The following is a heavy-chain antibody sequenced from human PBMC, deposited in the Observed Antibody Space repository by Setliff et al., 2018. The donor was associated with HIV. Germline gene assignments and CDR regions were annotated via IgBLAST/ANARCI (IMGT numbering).Heavy chain of an antibody. J-gene: IGHJ3*01. D-gene: IGHD1-26*01. CDR1: GYTFISYG. CDR3: VRVGGAKGFDV. V-gene: IGHV1-18*01. Sequence: GASVKVSCKASGYTFISYGISWLRQAPRQGPEWMGWISAFNGNTDYAQKFQGRVTLTTETSATTVYMELRSLSSDDTAVYYCVRVGGAKGFDVWGQGTRVTVSS. CDR2: ISAFNGNT.